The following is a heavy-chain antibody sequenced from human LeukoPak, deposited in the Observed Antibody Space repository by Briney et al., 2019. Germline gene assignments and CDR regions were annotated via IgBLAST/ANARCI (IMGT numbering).Heavy chain of an antibody. J-gene: IGHJ4*02. CDR1: GYTFTNYY. V-gene: IGHV1-46*01. CDR3: AKIVGASNGYFDY. Sequence: ASVKVSCKASGYTFTNYYIHWVRQAPGQGLEWMGIINPSIGTTSYAQEFQGRITMTRDTSTSTIYMELSSLRSEDTAVYYCAKIVGASNGYFDYWGQGTLVTVSS. D-gene: IGHD1-26*01. CDR2: INPSIGTT.